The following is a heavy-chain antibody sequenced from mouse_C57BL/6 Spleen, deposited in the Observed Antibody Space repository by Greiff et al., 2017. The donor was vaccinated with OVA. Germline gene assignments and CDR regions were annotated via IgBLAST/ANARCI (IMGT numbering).Heavy chain of an antibody. CDR2: IDPETGGT. V-gene: IGHV1-15*01. D-gene: IGHD2-1*01. CDR3: TYYGNVYAMDY. Sequence: VQLQESGAELVRPGASVTLSCKASGYTFTDYEMHWVKQTPVHGLEWIGAIDPETGGTAYNQKFKGKAILTADKSSSTAYMELRGLTSEDSAVYYCTYYGNVYAMDYWGQGTSVTVSS. CDR1: GYTFTDYE. J-gene: IGHJ4*01.